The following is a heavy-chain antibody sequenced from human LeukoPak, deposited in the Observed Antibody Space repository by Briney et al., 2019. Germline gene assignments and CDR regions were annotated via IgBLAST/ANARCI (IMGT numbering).Heavy chain of an antibody. CDR2: IFYSGST. J-gene: IGHJ4*02. Sequence: SETLSLTCTVSSGSISTSNYYWGWVRQPPGKALEWIGNIFYSGSTYYSPSLKSRVTISLDTSRNQFSLKLSSVTAADTAVYYCARDQRVATETFDYWGQGTLVTVSS. CDR1: SGSISTSNYY. CDR3: ARDQRVATETFDY. D-gene: IGHD5-12*01. V-gene: IGHV4-39*07.